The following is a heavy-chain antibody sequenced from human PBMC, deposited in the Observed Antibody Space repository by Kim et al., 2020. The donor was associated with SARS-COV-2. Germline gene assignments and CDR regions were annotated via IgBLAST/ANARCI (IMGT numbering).Heavy chain of an antibody. CDR1: GFTFSSYA. CDR2: ISGSGGST. CDR3: AKDHRKRVPATGYFDY. V-gene: IGHV3-23*01. Sequence: GGSLRLSCAASGFTFSSYAMSWVRQAPGKGLEWVSAISGSGGSTYYADSVKGRFTISRDNSKNTLYLQMNSLRAEDTAVYYCAKDHRKRVPATGYFDYWGQGTLVTVSS. J-gene: IGHJ4*02. D-gene: IGHD2-2*01.